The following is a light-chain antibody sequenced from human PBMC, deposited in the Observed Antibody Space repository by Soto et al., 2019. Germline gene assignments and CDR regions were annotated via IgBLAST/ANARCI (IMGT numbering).Light chain of an antibody. CDR3: QQYYGTSWT. CDR1: RSVLYSSNNKNY. J-gene: IGKJ1*01. V-gene: IGKV4-1*01. CDR2: WAS. Sequence: DIVMTQSPDSLAVSLGERATINCKSSRSVLYSSNNKNYLAWFQQKPGQPPKLLIYWASTRESGVPDRFSGSGSGTDFTLTISSLQAEDVAVYYCQQYYGTSWTFGQGTQVEIK.